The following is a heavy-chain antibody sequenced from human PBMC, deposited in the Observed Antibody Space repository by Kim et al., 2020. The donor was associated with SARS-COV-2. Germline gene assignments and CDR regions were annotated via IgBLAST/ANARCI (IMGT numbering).Heavy chain of an antibody. Sequence: SETLSLTCAVYGGSFSGYYWSWIRQPPGKGLEWIGEINHSGSTNYNPSLKSRVTISVDTSKNQFSLKLSSVTAADTAVYYCARGLRLYLAAGTRRFDPWGQGTLVTVSS. J-gene: IGHJ5*02. D-gene: IGHD6-13*01. CDR3: ARGLRLYLAAGTRRFDP. CDR1: GGSFSGYY. V-gene: IGHV4-34*01. CDR2: INHSGST.